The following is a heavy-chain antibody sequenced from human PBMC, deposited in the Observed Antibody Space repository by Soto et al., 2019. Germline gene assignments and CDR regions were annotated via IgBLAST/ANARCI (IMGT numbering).Heavy chain of an antibody. V-gene: IGHV4-38-2*01. D-gene: IGHD3-10*01. CDR1: GYSISRGYY. Sequence: SETLSLTCDVSGYSISRGYYWGWIRQPPGKGLEWIGSIYHSETYYNPSLKSRVTISGDTSKNQVSLKLNSVTAADTAVYYRARGGDTMVRGVIIFFYYGMDVWGQGTTVTVSS. CDR3: ARGGDTMVRGVIIFFYYGMDV. CDR2: IYHSET. J-gene: IGHJ6*02.